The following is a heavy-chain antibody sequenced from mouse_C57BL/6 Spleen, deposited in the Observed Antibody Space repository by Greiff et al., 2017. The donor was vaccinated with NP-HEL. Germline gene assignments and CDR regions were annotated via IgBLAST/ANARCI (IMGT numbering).Heavy chain of an antibody. D-gene: IGHD3-1*01. V-gene: IGHV1-81*01. CDR1: GYTFTSYG. J-gene: IGHJ3*01. Sequence: QVQLQQSGAELARPGASVKLSCKASGYTFTSYGISWVKQRTGQGLEWIGEIYPRSGNTYYNEKFKGKATLTADKSSSTAYMELRSLTSEDSAVYFCAPWGYGFAYWGQGTLVTVSA. CDR2: IYPRSGNT. CDR3: APWGYGFAY.